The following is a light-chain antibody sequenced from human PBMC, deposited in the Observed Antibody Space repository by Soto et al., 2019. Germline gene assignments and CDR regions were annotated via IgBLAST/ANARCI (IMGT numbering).Light chain of an antibody. CDR3: QQRSNWPIT. V-gene: IGKV3-11*01. CDR2: DAS. J-gene: IGKJ5*01. Sequence: EIVFTQSPATLSLSPCERATISCRASQSVSSYLAWYQQKPGQAPRLLIYDASNRATGIPARFSGSGSGTDFTLTISSLEPEDFAVYYCQQRSNWPITFGQGTRLEIK. CDR1: QSVSSY.